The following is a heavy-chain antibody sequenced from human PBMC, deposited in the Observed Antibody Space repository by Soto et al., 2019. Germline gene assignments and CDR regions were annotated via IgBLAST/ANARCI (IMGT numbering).Heavy chain of an antibody. Sequence: QVQLQESGPGLVKPSQTLSLTCTVSGGSISSRGYYWNWIRQHPGKGLEWIGYIYYSGSTYYNPSLKSRVTISVDTSKNQFSLKLSSVTAADTVVYYCARSWDGPYYYGMDVWGQGTTVTVSS. D-gene: IGHD1-26*01. CDR1: GGSISSRGYY. CDR2: IYYSGST. J-gene: IGHJ6*02. CDR3: ARSWDGPYYYGMDV. V-gene: IGHV4-31*03.